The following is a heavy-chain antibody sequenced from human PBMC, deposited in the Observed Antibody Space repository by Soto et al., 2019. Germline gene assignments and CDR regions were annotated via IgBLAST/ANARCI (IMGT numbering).Heavy chain of an antibody. CDR2: SNSDGRTT. V-gene: IGHV3-74*01. CDR1: GFTFSNCY. J-gene: IGHJ4*02. CDR3: ALSERDY. Sequence: EVQLVESGGGFVQPGGSLRLSCAASGFTFSNCYVHSVRQAPGKGLEWVSRSNSDGRTTNYADSVKGRFTISRDNAQNTLYLQMNSLRAEDTAIYYCALSERDYWGQGMLGTVSS. D-gene: IGHD3-16*02.